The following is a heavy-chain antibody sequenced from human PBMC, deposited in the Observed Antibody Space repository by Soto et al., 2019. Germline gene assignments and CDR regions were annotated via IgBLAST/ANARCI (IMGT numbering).Heavy chain of an antibody. Sequence: SETLSLTCSVSGGSINSYWWSWIRQPAGKGLEWIGRVYSSGTTDYNPSLNSRATLSVETSKNQYSLKLSSVTAADTAVYYCARDIGSYAYGEGYWGQGIQVTVSS. CDR1: GGSINSYW. J-gene: IGHJ4*02. CDR2: VYSSGTT. V-gene: IGHV4-4*07. CDR3: ARDIGSYAYGEGY. D-gene: IGHD3-10*01.